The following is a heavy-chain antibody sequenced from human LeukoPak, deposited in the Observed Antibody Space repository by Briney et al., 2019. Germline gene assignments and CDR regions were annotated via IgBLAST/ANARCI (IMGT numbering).Heavy chain of an antibody. D-gene: IGHD3-3*01. CDR3: ARQSADFWIDYAKNWFDP. Sequence: PSETLSLTCTGSGGSISSNYWSWIRQPPGKGLEWIGYIYYSGSTNYNPSLKSRVTISVDTAKNQVSLNLTSVTAADTAVYYCARQSADFWIDYAKNWFDPWGQGTLVTVSS. J-gene: IGHJ5*02. CDR2: IYYSGST. V-gene: IGHV4-59*01. CDR1: GGSISSNY.